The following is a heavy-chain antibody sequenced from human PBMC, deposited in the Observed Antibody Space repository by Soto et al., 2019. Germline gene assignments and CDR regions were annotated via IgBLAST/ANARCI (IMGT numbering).Heavy chain of an antibody. D-gene: IGHD6-13*01. CDR2: ISGSGKTI. J-gene: IGHJ5*02. Sequence: QVQLVESGGGLVKPGGSLRLSCAASGFTFSDYYMTWIRQAPGKGLEWISFISGSGKTIHFADSLEGRFTISRDNAKNAVYLEMNSLRAEDTAVDYCARDAGYSSSLYFSWFDPWGPGTLVTVSS. CDR3: ARDAGYSSSLYFSWFDP. CDR1: GFTFSDYY. V-gene: IGHV3-11*01.